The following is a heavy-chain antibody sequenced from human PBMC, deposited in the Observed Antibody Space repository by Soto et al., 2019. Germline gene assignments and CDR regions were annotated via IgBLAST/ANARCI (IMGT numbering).Heavy chain of an antibody. CDR3: ARDKGALIEGRGDWFDI. CDR1: GFSVSDNY. V-gene: IGHV3-53*01. D-gene: IGHD3-10*01. Sequence: SLRLSCAASGFSVSDNYMTWVRQAAGRGLEWVSVIYSGGSRYYAASVKGRFTISRDDSRNTLYLQMNSLRAEDTAMYYCARDKGALIEGRGDWFDIWGQGIQVTVSS. CDR2: IYSGGSR. J-gene: IGHJ5*02.